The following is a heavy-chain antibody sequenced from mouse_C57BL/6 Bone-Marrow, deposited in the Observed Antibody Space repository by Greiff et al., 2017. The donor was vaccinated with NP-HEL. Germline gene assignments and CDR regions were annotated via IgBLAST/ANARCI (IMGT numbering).Heavy chain of an antibody. Sequence: EVKLVESEGGLVQPGSSMKLSCTASGFTFSDYYMAWVRQVPEKGLEWVANINYDGSSTYYLDSLKSRFIISRDNAKNILYLQMSSLKSEDTATYYCARDNDYAWYFDVWGTGTTVTVSS. J-gene: IGHJ1*03. V-gene: IGHV5-16*01. CDR3: ARDNDYAWYFDV. D-gene: IGHD2-4*01. CDR1: GFTFSDYY. CDR2: INYDGSST.